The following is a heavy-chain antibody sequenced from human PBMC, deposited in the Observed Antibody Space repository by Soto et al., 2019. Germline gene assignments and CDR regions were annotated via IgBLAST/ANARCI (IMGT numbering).Heavy chain of an antibody. Sequence: SETMDLTCTVSGGSVNSGSYYWSWIRQPPGKGLEWIGYMYYRGSTNYNPSLKSRVTISVDTSKNQFSLKLSSVTAADTAVYYCARDTGRLRLGELSLARNYYYYYGMDVWGQGTTVTVSS. D-gene: IGHD3-16*02. CDR1: GGSVNSGSYY. CDR3: ARDTGRLRLGELSLARNYYYYYGMDV. CDR2: MYYRGST. V-gene: IGHV4-61*01. J-gene: IGHJ6*02.